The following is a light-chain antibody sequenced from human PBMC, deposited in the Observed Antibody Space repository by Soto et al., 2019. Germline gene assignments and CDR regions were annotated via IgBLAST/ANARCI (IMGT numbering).Light chain of an antibody. CDR3: SSYAGSRIFWV. CDR1: RSDVGGYGL. Sequence: QSALTQPASVSGSPGQSITISCTGTRSDVGGYGLVSWYQQYPGKGPKLIIYEVSNRPSGVSARFSGSKSGDTASLTISGLQAEDEADYYCSSYAGSRIFWVLGGGTKLTVL. V-gene: IGLV2-14*01. CDR2: EVS. J-gene: IGLJ3*02.